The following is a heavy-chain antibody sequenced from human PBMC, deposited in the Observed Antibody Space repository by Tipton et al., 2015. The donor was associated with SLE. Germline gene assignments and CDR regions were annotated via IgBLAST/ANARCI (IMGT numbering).Heavy chain of an antibody. CDR1: GGSISSHY. V-gene: IGHV4-59*05. J-gene: IGHJ4*02. Sequence: GLVKPSETLSLTCTVSGGSISSHYWSWIRQPPGKGLEWIGSIYYSGSTYYNPSLKSRVTISVDTSKNQFSLKLSSVTAADTAVYYCARWDHYDSVYFDYWGQGTLVTVSS. D-gene: IGHD3-22*01. CDR2: IYYSGST. CDR3: ARWDHYDSVYFDY.